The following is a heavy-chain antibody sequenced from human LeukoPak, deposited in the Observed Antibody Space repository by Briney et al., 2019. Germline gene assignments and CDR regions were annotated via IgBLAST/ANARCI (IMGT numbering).Heavy chain of an antibody. Sequence: GRSLRLSCAASGFTISSYGMHWVRQAPGKGLEWVAVISYDGSDKYYADSVKGRFTISRGNSKNTLYLQMNSLRAEDTAVYYCAKGGGYSYGPSAPIDYWGQGTLVTVSS. D-gene: IGHD5-18*01. V-gene: IGHV3-30*18. J-gene: IGHJ4*02. CDR1: GFTISSYG. CDR3: AKGGGYSYGPSAPIDY. CDR2: ISYDGSDK.